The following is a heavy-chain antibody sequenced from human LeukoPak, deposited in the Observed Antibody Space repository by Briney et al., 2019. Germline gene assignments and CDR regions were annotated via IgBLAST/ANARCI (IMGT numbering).Heavy chain of an antibody. CDR1: GFTFSSYT. CDR3: ARYDARYGMDV. D-gene: IGHD1-1*01. J-gene: IGHJ6*02. V-gene: IGHV3-21*01. CDR2: ISSSSSYI. Sequence: PGGSLRLSCAASGFTFSSYTMNWVRQAPGKGLEWVSSISSSSSYIYYADSVKGRFTISRDNSKNTLYLQMNSLRAEDTAVYYCARYDARYGMDVWGQGTTVTVSS.